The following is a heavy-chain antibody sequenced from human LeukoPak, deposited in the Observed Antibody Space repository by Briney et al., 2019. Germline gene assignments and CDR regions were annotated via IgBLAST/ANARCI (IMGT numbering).Heavy chain of an antibody. CDR1: GFTFSSYA. CDR2: ISGSGGST. CDR3: AKGPNPLRYDSSGDY. J-gene: IGHJ4*02. V-gene: IGHV3-23*01. D-gene: IGHD3-22*01. Sequence: RGSLRLSCAASGFTFSSYAMSWVRQAPGKGLEWVSAISGSGGSTYYADSVKGRFTISRDNSKNTLYLQMNSLRAEDTAVYYCAKGPNPLRYDSSGDYWGQGTLVTVSS.